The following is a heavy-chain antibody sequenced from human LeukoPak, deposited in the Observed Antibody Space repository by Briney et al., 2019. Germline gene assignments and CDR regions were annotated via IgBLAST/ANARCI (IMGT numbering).Heavy chain of an antibody. CDR2: IKQDGSEK. J-gene: IGHJ3*02. V-gene: IGHV3-7*01. Sequence: GGSLRLSCAASGFTFSSYWMSWVRQAPGKGLEWVANIKQDGSEKYYVDSVKGRFTISRDNAKNSLYLQMNSLRAEDTAVYYCARDRYGDYDAFDIWGQGTMVTVSS. D-gene: IGHD4-17*01. CDR3: ARDRYGDYDAFDI. CDR1: GFTFSSYW.